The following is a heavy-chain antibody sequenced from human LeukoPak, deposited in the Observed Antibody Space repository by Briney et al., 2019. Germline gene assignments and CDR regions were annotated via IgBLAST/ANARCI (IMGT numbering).Heavy chain of an antibody. V-gene: IGHV7-4-1*02. CDR2: INTNTGNP. CDR1: GYTFTTCA. J-gene: IGHJ6*02. D-gene: IGHD6-13*01. Sequence: ASVKVSCKASGYTFTTCAMNWVRQAPGQGLEWMGWINTNTGNPTYAQGFTGRFVFSLDTSVSTAYLQISSLKAEDTAVYYCARDRSSWYYYYGMDVWGQGTTVTVSS. CDR3: ARDRSSWYYYYGMDV.